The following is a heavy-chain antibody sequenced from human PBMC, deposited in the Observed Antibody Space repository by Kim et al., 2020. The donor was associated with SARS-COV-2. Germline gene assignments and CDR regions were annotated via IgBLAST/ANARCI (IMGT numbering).Heavy chain of an antibody. Sequence: SETLSLTCAVYGGSFSGYYWSWIRQPPGKGLEWIGEINHSGSTNYNPSLKSRVTISVDTSKNQFSLKLSSVTAADTAVYYCARRRSSSPRFGMDGWGQGT. CDR3: ARRRSSSPRFGMDG. CDR1: GGSFSGYY. V-gene: IGHV4-34*01. CDR2: INHSGST. J-gene: IGHJ6*02. D-gene: IGHD6-6*01.